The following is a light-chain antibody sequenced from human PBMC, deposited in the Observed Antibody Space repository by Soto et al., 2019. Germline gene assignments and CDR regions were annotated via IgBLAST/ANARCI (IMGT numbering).Light chain of an antibody. J-gene: IGKJ1*01. Sequence: DIQMTQSPSSLSASVGDRVTIVCRASQTVGKYVNWYQQKPGKVPDLLIYTASTLYSGVPSRFSGRGSGTEFTLTISCLQPEDFATDYCQQTYTLPRTFAQGTKVDIK. V-gene: IGKV1-39*01. CDR2: TAS. CDR1: QTVGKY. CDR3: QQTYTLPRT.